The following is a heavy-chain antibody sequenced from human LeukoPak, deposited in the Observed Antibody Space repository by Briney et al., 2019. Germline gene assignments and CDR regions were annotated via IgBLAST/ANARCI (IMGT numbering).Heavy chain of an antibody. CDR1: GVTFSSYE. CDR3: AELGITMIGGV. V-gene: IGHV3-48*03. J-gene: IGHJ6*04. D-gene: IGHD3-10*02. CDR2: ISSSGSTI. Sequence: PGGYLRLSCAASGVTFSSYERNWVRQAPGKGLEWVSYISSSGSTIYYADSVKGRFTISRDNAKNSLYLQMNSLRAEDTAVYYCAELGITMIGGVWGKGTTVTISS.